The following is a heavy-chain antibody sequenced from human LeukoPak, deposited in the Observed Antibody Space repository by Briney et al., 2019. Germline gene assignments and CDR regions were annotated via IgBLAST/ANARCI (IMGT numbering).Heavy chain of an antibody. J-gene: IGHJ5*02. D-gene: IGHD6-19*01. V-gene: IGHV3-66*01. CDR3: ASRSGAIAVAGSNWFDP. CDR1: GFTFSNYA. Sequence: GGSLRLSCAASGFTFSNYAMSWVRLGPGKGLEWVSVIYSGGSTYYADSVKGRFTISRDNSKNTLYLQMNSLRAEDTAVYYCASRSGAIAVAGSNWFDPWGQGTLVTVSS. CDR2: IYSGGST.